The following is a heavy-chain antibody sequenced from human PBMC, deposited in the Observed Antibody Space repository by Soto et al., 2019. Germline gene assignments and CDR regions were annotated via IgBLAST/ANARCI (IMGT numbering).Heavy chain of an antibody. Sequence: PSETLSLTCTVSGGSVSSGSYYWSWIRQPPGKGLEWIGYIYYSGSTNYNPSLKSRVTISVDTSKNQFSLKLSSVTAADTAVYYCAREIYGDPNRFDYWGQGTLVTVSS. J-gene: IGHJ4*02. CDR3: AREIYGDPNRFDY. CDR2: IYYSGST. D-gene: IGHD4-17*01. CDR1: GGSVSSGSYY. V-gene: IGHV4-61*01.